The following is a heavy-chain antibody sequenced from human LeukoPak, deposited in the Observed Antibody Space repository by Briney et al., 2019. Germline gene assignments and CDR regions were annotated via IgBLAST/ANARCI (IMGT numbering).Heavy chain of an antibody. CDR3: ARESPVGSGWYDKGY. J-gene: IGHJ4*02. CDR1: GGTFSSYA. V-gene: IGHV1-69*13. CDR2: IIPIFGTA. D-gene: IGHD6-19*01. Sequence: SVKVSCKASGGTFSSYAISWVRQAPGQGLEWMGGIIPIFGTANNAQKFQGRVTITADESTSIAYMELSSLRSEDTAVYYCARESPVGSGWYDKGYWGQGTLVTVSS.